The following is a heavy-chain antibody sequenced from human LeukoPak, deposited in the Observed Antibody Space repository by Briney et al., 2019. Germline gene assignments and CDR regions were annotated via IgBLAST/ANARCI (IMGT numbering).Heavy chain of an antibody. CDR2: IYSSGTT. D-gene: IGHD3-3*01. CDR3: ARDFGGTYVAIY. CDR1: AGSISSYS. Sequence: SETLSPTCTLSAGSISSYSWSWIRQPAGKGLEWIGRIYSSGTTNYNPSLKSRVTMSVDTSKNQFSLELSSVTAADTAVYYCARDFGGTYVAIYWGQGTLVTVSS. J-gene: IGHJ4*02. V-gene: IGHV4-4*07.